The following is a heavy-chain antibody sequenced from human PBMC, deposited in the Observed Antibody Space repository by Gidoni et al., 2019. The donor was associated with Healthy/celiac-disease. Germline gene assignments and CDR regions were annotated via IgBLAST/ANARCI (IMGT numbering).Heavy chain of an antibody. CDR3: ARRAVAGRGFWYFDL. V-gene: IGHV5-51*01. Sequence: EVQLVQSGAEVKKPGESLKLSCKGSGSTFLRYWLGWVRQMPGKGLEWMGIIYPGDSDTKYSQSFQGQVTISAEKSITTAYLQWSSLKPSDTAMYYCARRAVAGRGFWYFDLWGRGTQVTVSP. CDR2: IYPGDSDT. CDR1: GSTFLRYW. D-gene: IGHD6-19*01. J-gene: IGHJ2*01.